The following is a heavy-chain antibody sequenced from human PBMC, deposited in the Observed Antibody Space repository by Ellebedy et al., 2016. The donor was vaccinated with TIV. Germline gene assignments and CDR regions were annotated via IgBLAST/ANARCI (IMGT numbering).Heavy chain of an antibody. J-gene: IGHJ4*02. D-gene: IGHD1-26*01. V-gene: IGHV3-48*01. Sequence: PGGSLRLSCAASGFTFSSYNMNWVLQAPGTGLEWVSYISLTCFSIYYADSVKGRFTISRDNAKNSLYLQINSLRAEDTAVYYCASKPPIGIMGARDYFDYWGQGTLVTVSS. CDR1: GFTFSSYN. CDR2: ISLTCFSI. CDR3: ASKPPIGIMGARDYFDY.